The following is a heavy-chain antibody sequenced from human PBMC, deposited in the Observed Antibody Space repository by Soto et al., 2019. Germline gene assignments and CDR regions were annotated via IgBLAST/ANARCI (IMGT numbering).Heavy chain of an antibody. CDR2: ISGSGGST. Sequence: GGSLRLSCAASGFTFSSYAMSWVRQAPGKGLEWVSAISGSGGSTYYADSVKGRFTISRDNSKNTLYLQMNSLRAEDTAVYYCAKASGTPFYYYYYYMDVWGKGTTVTVSS. CDR1: GFTFSSYA. J-gene: IGHJ6*03. D-gene: IGHD1-1*01. CDR3: AKASGTPFYYYYYYMDV. V-gene: IGHV3-23*01.